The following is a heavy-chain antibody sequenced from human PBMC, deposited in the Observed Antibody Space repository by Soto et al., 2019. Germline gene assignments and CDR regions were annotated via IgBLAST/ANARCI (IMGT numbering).Heavy chain of an antibody. V-gene: IGHV1-69*08. D-gene: IGHD5-12*01. Sequence: QVQLVQSGAEVKKPGSSVKVSCKASGGTFSTSTFSWVRQAPGQGLEWMGRIIPIRDKADYTQKFEDRVASTAEQSTSTAYMELSNLRSEDTAVYFWARDSPIGSTFSGYDAIDHWGQGTLVTVSS. J-gene: IGHJ4*02. CDR1: GGTFSTST. CDR2: IIPIRDKA. CDR3: ARDSPIGSTFSGYDAIDH.